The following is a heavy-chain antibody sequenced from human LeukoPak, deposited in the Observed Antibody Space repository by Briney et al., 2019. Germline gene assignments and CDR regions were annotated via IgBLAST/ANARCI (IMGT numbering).Heavy chain of an antibody. V-gene: IGHV4-34*01. J-gene: IGHJ6*02. Sequence: SEALSLTCAVFGGSFSGYYWSWIRQPPGKGLEWIGEINHSGSTNYNPSLKSRVTISVDTSKNQFSLKLSSVTAADTAVYYCARCTVTTPYYGMDVWGQGTTVTVSS. CDR2: INHSGST. CDR1: GGSFSGYY. D-gene: IGHD4-17*01. CDR3: ARCTVTTPYYGMDV.